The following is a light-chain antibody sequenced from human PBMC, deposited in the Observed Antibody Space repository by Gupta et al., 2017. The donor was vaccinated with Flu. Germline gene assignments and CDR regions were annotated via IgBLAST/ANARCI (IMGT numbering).Light chain of an antibody. J-gene: IGLJ2*01. V-gene: IGLV3-25*03. CDR2: KDT. Sequence: SYELTQPPSVSVSPGQTARITCSGDTLSNQYSYWYQQKPGQAPVLVIYKDTERPSGVPERFSGSSSGTTVTLTISGVQAEDEAAYYCQSADSTDTYVVFGGGTKLTVL. CDR1: TLSNQY. CDR3: QSADSTDTYVV.